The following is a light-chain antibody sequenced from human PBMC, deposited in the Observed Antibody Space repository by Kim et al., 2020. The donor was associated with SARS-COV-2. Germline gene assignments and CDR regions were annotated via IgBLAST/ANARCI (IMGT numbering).Light chain of an antibody. J-gene: IGLJ3*02. CDR3: ATWDDSLNAWV. Sequence: GQRVNIACSGSNANIGVNTVNWYQQFPGTAPKLLIYRNNQRPSGVPDRFSGSKSGTSASLALSGLLSEDEADYYCATWDDSLNAWVFGGGTKLTVL. V-gene: IGLV1-44*01. CDR2: RNN. CDR1: NANIGVNT.